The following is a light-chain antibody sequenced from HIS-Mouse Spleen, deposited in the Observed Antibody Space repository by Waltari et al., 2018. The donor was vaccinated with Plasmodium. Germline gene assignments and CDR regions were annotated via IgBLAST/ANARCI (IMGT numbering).Light chain of an antibody. CDR2: KGS. J-gene: IGLJ3*02. V-gene: IGLV2-23*01. CDR1: SSDVGRYNL. CDR3: CSYAGSSTWV. Sequence: QSALTQPASVSGSPGQSIPISCTGTSSDVGRYNLVPWYQQHPGKAPKLRIYKGSKRPSGVSNRFSGSKSGNTASLTISGLQAEDEADYYCCSYAGSSTWVFGGGTKLTVL.